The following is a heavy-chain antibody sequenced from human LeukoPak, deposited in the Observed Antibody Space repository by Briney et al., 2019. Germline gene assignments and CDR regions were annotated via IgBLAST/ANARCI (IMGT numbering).Heavy chain of an antibody. D-gene: IGHD2-15*01. CDR1: GGTFSTYV. J-gene: IGHJ6*03. CDR3: AINQAGYCGGGSCYRHEFYYMDV. V-gene: IGHV1-69*06. Sequence: PVKVSCKASGGTFSTYVISWVRQAPGQGLEWMGGIIPVFGTANYAEKFQDRVTITADKSTSTAYMELSSLRSEDTAMYYCAINQAGYCGGGSCYRHEFYYMDVWGKGTSVTVSS. CDR2: IIPVFGTA.